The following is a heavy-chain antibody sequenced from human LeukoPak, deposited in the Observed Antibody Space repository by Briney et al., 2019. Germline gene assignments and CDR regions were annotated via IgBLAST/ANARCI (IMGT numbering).Heavy chain of an antibody. Sequence: GGSLRLSCAASGFTFSSYAMSGVPRAPGRGREGVSVISGSRGSTYYADSVKGRFTISRDNSKNTLYLQMNSLRAEDTAVYYCAKDAEIQLWLKCFDYCGQATMVTASS. J-gene: IGHJ4*02. CDR2: ISGSRGST. V-gene: IGHV3-23*01. CDR3: AKDAEIQLWLKCFDY. CDR1: GFTFSSYA. D-gene: IGHD5-18*01.